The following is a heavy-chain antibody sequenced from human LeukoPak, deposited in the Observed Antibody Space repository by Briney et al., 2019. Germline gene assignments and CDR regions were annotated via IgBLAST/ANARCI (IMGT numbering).Heavy chain of an antibody. CDR2: IYASGST. Sequence: SETLSLTCTVSGGSISSDYWSWIRQPAGKGLEWIGRIYASGSTNYNPFLRSRITMSVDTSKNQFSLKLRSVTAADTAVYYCARLGPLAWNHYGSGTPLWGQGTLVTVSS. CDR1: GGSISSDY. V-gene: IGHV4-4*07. D-gene: IGHD3-10*01. J-gene: IGHJ4*02. CDR3: ARLGPLAWNHYGSGTPL.